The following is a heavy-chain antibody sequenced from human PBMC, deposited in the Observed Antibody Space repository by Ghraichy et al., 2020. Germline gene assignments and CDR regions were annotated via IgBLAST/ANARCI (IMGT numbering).Heavy chain of an antibody. D-gene: IGHD1-26*01. CDR1: GYTFTSYG. Sequence: ASVKVSCKASGYTFTSYGISWVRQAPGQGLEWMGWISAYNGNTNYAQKLQGRVTMTTDTSTSTAYMELRSLRSDDTAVYYCAREGKVWELLSYYYYYMDVWGKGTTVTVSS. CDR2: ISAYNGNT. CDR3: AREGKVWELLSYYYYYMDV. V-gene: IGHV1-18*01. J-gene: IGHJ6*03.